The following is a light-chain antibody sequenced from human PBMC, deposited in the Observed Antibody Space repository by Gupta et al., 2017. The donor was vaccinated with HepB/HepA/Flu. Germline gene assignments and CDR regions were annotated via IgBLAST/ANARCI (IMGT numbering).Light chain of an antibody. CDR2: DVT. CDR1: SDVFGSCRY. J-gene: IGLJ2*01. CDR3: CSSAVRVMV. V-gene: IGLV2-11*01. Sequence: HSDLTQARSVTGSTGQSVTISCTGTSDVFGSCRYVTWYQQYPVKAHKLILYDVTKRPTGVPDHFSPSESDSTAARTISGLQPHDEADYYCCSSAVRVMVFGGGTKLTVL.